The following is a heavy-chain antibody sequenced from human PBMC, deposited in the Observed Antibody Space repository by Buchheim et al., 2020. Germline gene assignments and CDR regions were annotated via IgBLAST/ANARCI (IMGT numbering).Heavy chain of an antibody. CDR1: GFTFSSYS. Sequence: EVQLVESGGGLVKPGGSLRLSCAASGFTFSSYSMNWVRQAPGKGLEWVSSISSSSSYIYYADSVKGRFTISRDNAKNSLYLQMNSLRAEDTAVYYCARAPGGDTYYDFWSGPLDYWGQGTL. J-gene: IGHJ4*02. D-gene: IGHD3-3*01. V-gene: IGHV3-21*01. CDR3: ARAPGGDTYYDFWSGPLDY. CDR2: ISSSSSYI.